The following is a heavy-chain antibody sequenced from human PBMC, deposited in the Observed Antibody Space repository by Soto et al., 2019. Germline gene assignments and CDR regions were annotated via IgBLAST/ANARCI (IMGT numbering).Heavy chain of an antibody. D-gene: IGHD5-12*01. V-gene: IGHV3-7*01. CDR1: GFTFSNSW. J-gene: IGHJ4*02. CDR2: INKDGSEG. CDR3: ARDAYGYEI. Sequence: EAQLVESGGGLVQPGGSLRLSCAASGFTFSNSWMSWVRQAPGEGLEWVANINKDGSEGYYVGSVKGRFAISRDNAENSLFLQMSSLRVEDTAVYYCARDAYGYEIWGQGTLVTVSS.